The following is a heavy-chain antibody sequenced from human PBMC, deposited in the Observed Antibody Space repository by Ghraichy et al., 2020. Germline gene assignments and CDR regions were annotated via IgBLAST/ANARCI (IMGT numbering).Heavy chain of an antibody. Sequence: GSLRLSCEASGFTINKYWMSWVRQAPGKGLEWVADIREDGSKQYYLDSVRDRFTISRDNAKNSLSLQINSLRAEDMALYYCARDTNGGGGKYWYFDLWGRGTLVTVSS. CDR1: GFTINKYW. CDR3: ARDTNGGGGKYWYFDL. D-gene: IGHD2-8*01. CDR2: IREDGSKQ. V-gene: IGHV3-7*03. J-gene: IGHJ2*01.